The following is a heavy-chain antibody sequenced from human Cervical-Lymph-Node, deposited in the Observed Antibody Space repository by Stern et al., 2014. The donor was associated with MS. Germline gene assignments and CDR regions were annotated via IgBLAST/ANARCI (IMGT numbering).Heavy chain of an antibody. J-gene: IGHJ6*02. CDR2: ISCSGTKI. CDR3: ATANYEFGYYGMDV. Sequence: EVQLEESGGGLVQPGRSLRLSCAAAGFAFDDYAMHWVRQAPGQGLAWGSGISCSGTKIGYADSVKGRFTISRDNAKNSLFLQMNNLRADDTALYYCATANYEFGYYGMDVWGQGTAVTVS. CDR1: GFAFDDYA. D-gene: IGHD3-3*01. V-gene: IGHV3-9*01.